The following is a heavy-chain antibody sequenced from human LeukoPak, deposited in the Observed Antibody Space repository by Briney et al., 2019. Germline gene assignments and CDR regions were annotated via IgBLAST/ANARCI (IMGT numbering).Heavy chain of an antibody. J-gene: IGHJ4*02. V-gene: IGHV1-3*01. D-gene: IGHD3-3*02. Sequence: ASVKVSCKASGYTFTSYAMHWVRQAPGQRLEWMGWINAGNGNTKYSQKFQGRVTITRDTSASTAYMELRSLKSEDTAVYYCARNAFKTSSENYFDFWGRGTLVTVSS. CDR3: ARNAFKTSSENYFDF. CDR2: INAGNGNT. CDR1: GYTFTSYA.